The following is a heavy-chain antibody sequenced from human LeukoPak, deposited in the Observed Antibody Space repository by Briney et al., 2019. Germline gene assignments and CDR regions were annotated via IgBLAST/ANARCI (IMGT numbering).Heavy chain of an antibody. CDR2: IDADGSAT. V-gene: IGHV3-74*01. CDR3: ARLTGTSSPGVDY. Sequence: PGGSLRLSCAASGFTFSSYSMHWVRQAPGKGLVWVSGIDADGSATVYADSVKGRSTISRDNAKNTVFLQRNSLTAEDTAVYFCARLTGTSSPGVDYWGQGTLVTVSS. CDR1: GFTFSSYS. D-gene: IGHD1-14*01. J-gene: IGHJ4*02.